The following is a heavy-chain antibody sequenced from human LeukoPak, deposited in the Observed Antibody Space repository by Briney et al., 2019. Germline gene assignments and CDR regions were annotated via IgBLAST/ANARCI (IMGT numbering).Heavy chain of an antibody. CDR2: MNPNSGNT. Sequence: GASVKVSCKASGYTFTSYDINWVRQATGQGLEWMGWMNPNSGNTGYAQKFQGWVTMTRDTSISTAYMELSRLRSDDTAVYYCARAKGLTYFDYWGQGTLVTVSS. J-gene: IGHJ4*02. D-gene: IGHD3/OR15-3a*01. CDR1: GYTFTSYD. CDR3: ARAKGLTYFDY. V-gene: IGHV1-8*01.